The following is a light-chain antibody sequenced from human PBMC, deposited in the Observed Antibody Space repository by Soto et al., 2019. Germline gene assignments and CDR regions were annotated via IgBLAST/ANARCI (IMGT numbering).Light chain of an antibody. CDR2: EVT. J-gene: IGLJ1*01. V-gene: IGLV2-8*01. Sequence: QSVLTQPPSASGSPGQSVTISCTGTSSDVGAYNYVSWYQQHPGKAPKLMIYEVTKRPSGVPARFSGSKSGNTASLTVSGLQAEDEADYYCTSPAGLNAWYVFGTGTKGTVL. CDR1: SSDVGAYNY. CDR3: TSPAGLNAWYV.